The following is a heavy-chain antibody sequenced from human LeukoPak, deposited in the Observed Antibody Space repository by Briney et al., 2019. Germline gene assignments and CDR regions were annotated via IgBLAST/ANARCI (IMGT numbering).Heavy chain of an antibody. J-gene: IGHJ4*02. V-gene: IGHV3-23*01. CDR2: ITNSGGTT. CDR1: GFTFSTYA. CDR3: ARPYSGSYYFDY. D-gene: IGHD1-26*01. Sequence: GGSLRLSCAASGFTFSTYAMRWVRQAPGKGLEWVSAITNSGGTTYYADSVKGRFTISRDNSKSTLFLQMHSLRVEDTAVYYCARPYSGSYYFDYWGQGTLVTVSS.